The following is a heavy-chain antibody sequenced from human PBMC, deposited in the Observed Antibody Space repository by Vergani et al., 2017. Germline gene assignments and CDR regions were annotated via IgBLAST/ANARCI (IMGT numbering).Heavy chain of an antibody. D-gene: IGHD3-22*01. CDR3: ARTLSDSRGYYLLY. Sequence: QVTLKESGPALVKPTQTLTLTCTFSGFSLTTYGMRVSWIRQPPGKALEWLARIDWDDDTYYRTSLRTRLTISKDTFKNQVALTMTNMDPVDTATYYCARTLSDSRGYYLLYRGQGALVTVSS. J-gene: IGHJ4*02. CDR2: IDWDDDT. V-gene: IGHV2-70*04. CDR1: GFSLTTYGMR.